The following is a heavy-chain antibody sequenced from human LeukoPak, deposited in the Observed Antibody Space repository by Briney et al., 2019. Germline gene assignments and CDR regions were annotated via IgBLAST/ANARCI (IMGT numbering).Heavy chain of an antibody. CDR3: ASDTAQYTSGWFEY. CDR1: GFTFSNYA. D-gene: IGHD6-19*01. Sequence: PGGSLRLSCAASGFTFSNYAMHWVRQAPGKGLEWVALISYDGDDEYYADSVKGRFTISRDNSKNTLYLQMNSLRSEDTAVYYCASDTAQYTSGWFEYWGQGTLVTVSS. J-gene: IGHJ4*02. V-gene: IGHV3-30*04. CDR2: ISYDGDDE.